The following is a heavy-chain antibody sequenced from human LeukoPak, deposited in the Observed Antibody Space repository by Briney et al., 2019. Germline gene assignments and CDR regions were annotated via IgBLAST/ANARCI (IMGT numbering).Heavy chain of an antibody. CDR1: GFTFSSYW. CDR2: INSDGSTT. D-gene: IGHD2-15*01. J-gene: IGHJ5*02. V-gene: IGHV3-74*01. CDR3: TKRVSSTRRFDP. Sequence: GGSLRLSCAASGFTFSSYWMHWVRHAPGKGLVWVSRINSDGSTTNYADSVKGRFTISRDNAENTLYLQMNSLRVEDTAVYYCTKRVSSTRRFDPWGQGTLVTVSS.